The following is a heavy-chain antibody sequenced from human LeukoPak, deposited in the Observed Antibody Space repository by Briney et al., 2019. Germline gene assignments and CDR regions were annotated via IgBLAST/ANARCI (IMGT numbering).Heavy chain of an antibody. J-gene: IGHJ6*03. V-gene: IGHV4-4*08. CDR2: IYNSGST. CDR3: ARDASSYSSSSWYYYYYMDV. Sequence: SETLSVTCRVSGDSISVYSGCWIRQPPGKGLEWIGYIYNSGSTNYNPSLKGRVTISVDTSKNQFSLKLSSVTAADTAVYYCARDASSYSSSSWYYYYYMDVWGKGTTVTVSS. D-gene: IGHD6-6*01. CDR1: GDSISVYS.